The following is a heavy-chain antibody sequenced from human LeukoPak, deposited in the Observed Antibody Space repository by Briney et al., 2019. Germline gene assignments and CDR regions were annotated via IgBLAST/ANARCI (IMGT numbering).Heavy chain of an antibody. CDR2: IYSGDTT. V-gene: IGHV3-53*01. Sequence: PGGSLRLSCAASGFTVSSKYMSWVRQAPGKGLEWVSVIYSGDTTYYADSVKGRFTISRDSSKNTLYLQMNSLRAEDTAVYYCARDGDIVVVVAATYYFDYWGQGTLVTVSS. CDR3: ARDGDIVVVVAATYYFDY. J-gene: IGHJ4*02. CDR1: GFTVSSKY. D-gene: IGHD2-15*01.